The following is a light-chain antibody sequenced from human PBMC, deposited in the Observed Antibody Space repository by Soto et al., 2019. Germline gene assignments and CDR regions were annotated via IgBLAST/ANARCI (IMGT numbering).Light chain of an antibody. Sequence: DIHMTLSPSTLSGSVGDRVSITCRASQTISSWLALYQQKPGKAPKLLIYAASTLESGVPSRFSATVSGTEFSLTITSLQPEDFATYYCQQLFDSPITFGQGTRWRL. CDR2: AAS. CDR3: QQLFDSPIT. CDR1: QTISSW. V-gene: IGKV1-5*01. J-gene: IGKJ5*01.